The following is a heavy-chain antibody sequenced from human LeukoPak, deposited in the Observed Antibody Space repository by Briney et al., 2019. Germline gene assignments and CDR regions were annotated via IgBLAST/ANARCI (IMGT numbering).Heavy chain of an antibody. Sequence: GGSLRLSCAASGFTFSSYAMRWVRQAPGKGLEWVSTISGSGGSTYYADSVKGRFTISRDNSKNTLYLQLNSLTAEDTAAYYCARGDRDPFDYWGQGTLVTVSS. V-gene: IGHV3-23*01. D-gene: IGHD2-21*02. CDR2: ISGSGGST. CDR3: ARGDRDPFDY. CDR1: GFTFSSYA. J-gene: IGHJ4*02.